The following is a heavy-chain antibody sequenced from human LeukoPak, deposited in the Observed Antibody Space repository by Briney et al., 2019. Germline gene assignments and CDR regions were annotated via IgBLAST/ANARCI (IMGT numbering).Heavy chain of an antibody. CDR2: ISGSGGST. J-gene: IGHJ4*02. V-gene: IGHV3-23*01. D-gene: IGHD1-26*01. CDR3: AKSHSYVNFDY. Sequence: GGSLRLSCAASGFTFSSDAMSWVRQAPGKGLEWVSAISGSGGSTYYADPVKGRFTISRDNSKHTLYLQMNSLRAEDTAVYYCAKSHSYVNFDYWGQGTLVTVAS. CDR1: GFTFSSDA.